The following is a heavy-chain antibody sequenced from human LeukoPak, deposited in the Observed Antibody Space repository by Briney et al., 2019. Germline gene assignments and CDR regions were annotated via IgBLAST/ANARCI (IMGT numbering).Heavy chain of an antibody. V-gene: IGHV4-34*01. J-gene: IGHJ6*03. CDR2: INHSGST. CDR1: GGSFSGYY. CDR3: ARGATVITYPYMDV. D-gene: IGHD3-22*01. Sequence: SETLSLTCAVYGGSFSGYYWSWIRQPPGKGLEWIGEINHSGSTNYNPSLKSRVTISVDTSKNQFSLKLSSEAAADTAVYYCARGATVITYPYMDVWGKGTTVTVFS.